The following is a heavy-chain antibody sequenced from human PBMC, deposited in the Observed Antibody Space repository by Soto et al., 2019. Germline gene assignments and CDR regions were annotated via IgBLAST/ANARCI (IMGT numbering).Heavy chain of an antibody. J-gene: IGHJ5*02. CDR3: ARAFDYSNWGDKNANWFDP. CDR2: IIPILGIA. CDR1: GGTFSSYT. Sequence: ASVKVSCKASGGTFSSYTISWVRQAPGQGLEWMGRIIPILGIANYAQKFQGRVTITADKSTSTAYMELSSLRSEDTAVYYCARAFDYSNWGDKNANWFDPWGQGTLVTVSS. D-gene: IGHD4-4*01. V-gene: IGHV1-69*02.